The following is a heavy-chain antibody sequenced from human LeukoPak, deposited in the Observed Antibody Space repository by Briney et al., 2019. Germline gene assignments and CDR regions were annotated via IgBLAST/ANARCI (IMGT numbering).Heavy chain of an antibody. CDR3: ARGTGWPQFDY. J-gene: IGHJ4*02. Sequence: SQTLSLTCAISGDSVSKDSIAWNWIRQSPSRGLEWLGRTYYKSAWYNDYAVSVKGRIIINPDTSKNQFSLQLNSVTPEDTAVYYCARGTGWPQFDYWGQGTLVTVSS. V-gene: IGHV6-1*01. D-gene: IGHD6-19*01. CDR1: GDSVSKDSIA. CDR2: TYYKSAWYN.